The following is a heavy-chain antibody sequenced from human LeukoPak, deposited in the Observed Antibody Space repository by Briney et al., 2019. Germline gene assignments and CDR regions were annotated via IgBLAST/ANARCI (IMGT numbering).Heavy chain of an antibody. J-gene: IGHJ3*02. Sequence: SVKVSCKASGGTFSSYAISWVRQAPGQGLEWMGGIIPIFGTANYAQKFQGRVTMTDDISTDIAYMDLSSLRSEDTAVYYCTTGLRNAFDIWGQGTMVTVSS. CDR2: IIPIFGTA. V-gene: IGHV1-69*06. CDR1: GGTFSSYA. D-gene: IGHD3-16*01. CDR3: TTGLRNAFDI.